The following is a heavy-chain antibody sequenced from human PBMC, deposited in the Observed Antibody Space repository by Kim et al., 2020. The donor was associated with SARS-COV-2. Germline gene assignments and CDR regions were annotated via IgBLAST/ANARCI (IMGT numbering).Heavy chain of an antibody. J-gene: IGHJ6*02. CDR1: GFTFGDYA. D-gene: IGHD6-13*01. Sequence: GGSLRLSCTASGFTFGDYAMSWVRQAPGKGLEWVGFIRRKAYGGTTEDAASVKGRFTISRDDSKSIAYLQMNSLKTEDTAVYYCTREDSSSWYAVHYYYGMDVWGQGTTVTVSS. CDR2: IRRKAYGGTT. CDR3: TREDSSSWYAVHYYYGMDV. V-gene: IGHV3-49*04.